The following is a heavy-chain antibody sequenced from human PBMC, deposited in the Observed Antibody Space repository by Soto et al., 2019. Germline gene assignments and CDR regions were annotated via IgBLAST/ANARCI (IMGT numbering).Heavy chain of an antibody. V-gene: IGHV3-73*01. D-gene: IGHD4-17*01. CDR3: TRPDYGDYQYYYGMDV. Sequence: GGSLRLSCAASGFIFSGSAMHWVRQASGKGLEWVGRIRSKANSYATAYAASVKGRFTISRDDSKKMGYLQMNSLKTEDTAVYYCTRPDYGDYQYYYGMDVLGQGTTVTVSS. J-gene: IGHJ6*02. CDR2: IRSKANSYAT. CDR1: GFIFSGSA.